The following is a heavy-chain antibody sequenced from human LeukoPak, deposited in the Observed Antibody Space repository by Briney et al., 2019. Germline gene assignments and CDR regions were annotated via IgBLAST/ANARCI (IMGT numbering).Heavy chain of an antibody. J-gene: IGHJ5*02. CDR2: IYSSGST. CDR3: AGAPKGRQNNCSAP. V-gene: IGHV4-4*07. D-gene: IGHD3-10*01. Sequence: ASETLSLTCTVSGGSISSHYWSWIRQPAGKGLEWIGRIYSSGSTNYNPSLKSRVTMSVDTSKNQFSLKLSSVTAADTAVYYCAGAPKGRQNNCSAPGGQGPLVTVS. CDR1: GGSISSHY.